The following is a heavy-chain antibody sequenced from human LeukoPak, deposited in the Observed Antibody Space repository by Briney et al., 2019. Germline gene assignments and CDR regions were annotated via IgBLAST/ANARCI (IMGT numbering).Heavy chain of an antibody. Sequence: HAGGSLRLSCAASGFTFSSYAMSWVRQAPGKGLEWVSAISGSGGSTYYADSVKGRFTISRDNSKNTLYLQMNSLRAEDTAVYYCAIMVKGPRFLEWLGRYDAFDIWGQGTMVTVSS. CDR2: ISGSGGST. J-gene: IGHJ3*02. D-gene: IGHD3-3*01. CDR3: AIMVKGPRFLEWLGRYDAFDI. CDR1: GFTFSSYA. V-gene: IGHV3-23*01.